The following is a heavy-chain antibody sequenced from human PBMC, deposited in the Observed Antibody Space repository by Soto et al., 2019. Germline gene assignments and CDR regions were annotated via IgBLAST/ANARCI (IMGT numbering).Heavy chain of an antibody. D-gene: IGHD3-22*01. CDR2: ISGSGGST. Sequence: GGSLRLSCAGSGFTFSSYAMSWVRQAPGKGLEWVSAISGSGGSTYYADSVKGRFAISRDNSKNTLYLQMNSLRAEDTAVYYCAKATYYYDSSGYFPFDYWGQGTLVTVSS. V-gene: IGHV3-23*01. CDR1: GFTFSSYA. CDR3: AKATYYYDSSGYFPFDY. J-gene: IGHJ4*02.